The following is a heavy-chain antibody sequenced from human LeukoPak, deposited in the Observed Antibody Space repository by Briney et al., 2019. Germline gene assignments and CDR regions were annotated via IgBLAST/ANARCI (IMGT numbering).Heavy chain of an antibody. CDR1: GYSFSSGYY. D-gene: IGHD6-19*01. CDR3: ARVRDSSNPPPYYYYYGMDV. J-gene: IGHJ6*04. CDR2: SYHSGST. V-gene: IGHV4-38-2*01. Sequence: PSGTLSLTCAVSGYSFSSGYYWGWLRQPPGKGLEWTGSSYHSGSTYYDASVKSRVTISVDTSKNQLSLKLSSVTAADTAVYYCARVRDSSNPPPYYYYYGMDVWGKGTTVTVSS.